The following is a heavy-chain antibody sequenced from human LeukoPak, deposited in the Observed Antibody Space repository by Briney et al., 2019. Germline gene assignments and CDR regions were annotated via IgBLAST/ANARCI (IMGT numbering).Heavy chain of an antibody. D-gene: IGHD3-22*01. CDR2: ISGSGGST. Sequence: GGSLRLSCAASGFTFSSYAMSWVRQAPGKGLEWVSAISGSGGSTYYADSVKGRFTISRDNSKNTLYLQMNSLRAEDTAVYYCHLSVVGSSGYYPQYYFDYWGQGTLVTVSS. CDR1: GFTFSSYA. V-gene: IGHV3-23*01. J-gene: IGHJ4*02. CDR3: HLSVVGSSGYYPQYYFDY.